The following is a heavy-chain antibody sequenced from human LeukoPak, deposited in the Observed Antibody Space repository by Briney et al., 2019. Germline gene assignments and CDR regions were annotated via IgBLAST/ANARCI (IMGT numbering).Heavy chain of an antibody. CDR1: GGSVINTNW. D-gene: IGHD3-3*01. Sequence: SETLSLTCGVSGGSVINTNWWTWVRQPPGKGLEWIGEVHLDGRTNYTPSLESRLTMSVDVSENQVSLKLTSVTAADTAVYYCAREGGFYRPLDYSGQGTLVTVSS. V-gene: IGHV4-4*02. J-gene: IGHJ4*02. CDR3: AREGGFYRPLDY. CDR2: VHLDGRT.